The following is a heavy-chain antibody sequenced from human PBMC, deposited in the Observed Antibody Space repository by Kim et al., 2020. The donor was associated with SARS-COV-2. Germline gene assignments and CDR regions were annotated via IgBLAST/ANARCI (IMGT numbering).Heavy chain of an antibody. V-gene: IGHV3-23*01. Sequence: GGSLRLSCAASGFTFRSCAMSWVRQAPGKGLEWVSAISGGGGTTYYADTVKVRFTSSRDNSKNTLYLQMNSLRAADTAIYYCAKETGWLSTSFDYWGQGTLVTVSS. CDR1: GFTFRSCA. CDR2: ISGGGGTT. J-gene: IGHJ4*02. D-gene: IGHD6-19*01. CDR3: AKETGWLSTSFDY.